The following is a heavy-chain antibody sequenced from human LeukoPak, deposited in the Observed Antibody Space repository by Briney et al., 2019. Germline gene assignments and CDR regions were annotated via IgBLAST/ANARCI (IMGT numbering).Heavy chain of an antibody. CDR2: LYTGGTT. D-gene: IGHD5-12*01. CDR1: GFTVSSNY. J-gene: IGHJ3*01. CDR3: ARAVDIVATTPFDL. V-gene: IGHV3-66*01. Sequence: GSLRLSWAASGFTVSSNYMSWVRQAPGKGLEWVSVLYTGGTTYYADSVKGRFTISRDNSKNTVYLDMNSLRAEDTAVYYCARAVDIVATTPFDLWGQGTMVTVSS.